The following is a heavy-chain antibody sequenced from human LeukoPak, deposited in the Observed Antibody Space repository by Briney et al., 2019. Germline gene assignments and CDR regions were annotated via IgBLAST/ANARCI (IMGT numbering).Heavy chain of an antibody. Sequence: SETLSLTCTVSGDSIRSYYWSWVRQPAGRGLEWIGRLYTDGSTNYNPFLKSRVTMSVDTSKNQFSLSLSSVTTADTAVYFCVRDRYYYDNNYGPAFDYWGQGTLVTVS. CDR3: VRDRYYYDNNYGPAFDY. D-gene: IGHD3-22*01. CDR2: LYTDGST. CDR1: GDSIRSYY. J-gene: IGHJ4*02. V-gene: IGHV4-4*07.